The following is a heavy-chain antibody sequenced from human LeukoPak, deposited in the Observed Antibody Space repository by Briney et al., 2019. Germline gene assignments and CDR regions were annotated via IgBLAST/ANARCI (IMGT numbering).Heavy chain of an antibody. CDR1: GFTFSNYA. V-gene: IGHV3-23*01. J-gene: IGHJ6*04. Sequence: PGASLRLSCAASGFTFSNYAMSWVRQAPGKGLEWVSAVSGRDTSTYYTDSVKGRFTISRDNSKNTLYLQMNSLRAEDTAVYYCARDVAGGSGSLWANYYYGMDVWGKGTTVTVSS. D-gene: IGHD3-10*01. CDR3: ARDVAGGSGSLWANYYYGMDV. CDR2: VSGRDTST.